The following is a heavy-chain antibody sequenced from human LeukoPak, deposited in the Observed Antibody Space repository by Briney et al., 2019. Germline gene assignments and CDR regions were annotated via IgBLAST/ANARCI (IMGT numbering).Heavy chain of an antibody. Sequence: ASVKVSCKASGYTFTGYYMHWVRQAPGQGLEWMGWTNPNSGGTNYAQKFQGRVTMTRDTPISTAYMELSRLRSDDTAVYYCARPPPVAAGRTDAFDIWGQGTVVTVSS. J-gene: IGHJ3*02. CDR3: ARPPPVAAGRTDAFDI. D-gene: IGHD6-13*01. V-gene: IGHV1-2*02. CDR1: GYTFTGYY. CDR2: TNPNSGGT.